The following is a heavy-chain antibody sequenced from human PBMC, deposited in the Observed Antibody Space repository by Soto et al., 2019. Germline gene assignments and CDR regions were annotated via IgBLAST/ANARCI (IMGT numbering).Heavy chain of an antibody. D-gene: IGHD3-10*01. J-gene: IGHJ4*02. CDR3: VRVRLGVPTRYFDY. V-gene: IGHV3-53*01. CDR1: GLTVINNY. CDR2: IYRSGGT. Sequence: GGSLRLSCAASGLTVINNYMSWVRQAPGKGLEWVSVIYRSGGTYYADSVKGRFTISRDNSKNTLYLQMNSLRAEDAAVYYCVRVRLGVPTRYFDYWGQGTLVTVSS.